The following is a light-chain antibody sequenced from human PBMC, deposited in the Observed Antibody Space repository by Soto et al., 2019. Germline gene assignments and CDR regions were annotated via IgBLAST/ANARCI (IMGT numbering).Light chain of an antibody. CDR1: SSDVGGYDF. J-gene: IGLJ1*01. V-gene: IGLV2-14*01. Sequence: QSALTQPASVSGSPGQSITISCTGTSSDVGGYDFVSWYQHHPGKAPKLIIYEVRTRPSGVSDRFSGSKSGNTASLTISVLQAEDEADYYCSSYTSDWGVFGTGTKVTVL. CDR3: SSYTSDWGV. CDR2: EVR.